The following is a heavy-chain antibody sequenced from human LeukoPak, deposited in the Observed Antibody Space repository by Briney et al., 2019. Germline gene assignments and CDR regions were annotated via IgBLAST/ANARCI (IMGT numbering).Heavy chain of an antibody. CDR2: INPNSGGT. J-gene: IGHJ4*02. CDR1: GYTFTGYY. Sequence: ASVKVSCKASGYTFTGYYMHWVRQAPGQGLEWMGWINPNSGGTNYAQKFQGRVTMTRDTSISTAYMELSRLRSDDTAVYYCARDGAARRGSYFDYWGQGTLVTVSS. D-gene: IGHD6-6*01. V-gene: IGHV1-2*02. CDR3: ARDGAARRGSYFDY.